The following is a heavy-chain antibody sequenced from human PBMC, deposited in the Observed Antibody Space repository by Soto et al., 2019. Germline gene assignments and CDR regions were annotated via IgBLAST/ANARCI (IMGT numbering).Heavy chain of an antibody. CDR2: ISGSGGST. Sequence: GGSLRLSCAASGFTFSSYAMSWVRQAPGKGLEWVSAISGSGGSTYYADSVKGRFTISGDNSKNTLYLQMNSLRAEDTAVYYCAKDLAGDYFPYWGQGTLVTVSS. J-gene: IGHJ4*02. V-gene: IGHV3-23*01. CDR3: AKDLAGDYFPY. CDR1: GFTFSSYA. D-gene: IGHD3-3*02.